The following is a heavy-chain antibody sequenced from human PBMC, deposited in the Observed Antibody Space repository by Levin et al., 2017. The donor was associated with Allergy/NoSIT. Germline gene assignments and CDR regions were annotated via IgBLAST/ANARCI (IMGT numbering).Heavy chain of an antibody. J-gene: IGHJ5*02. V-gene: IGHV4-34*01. D-gene: IGHD3-3*01. CDR1: GGSFSGSY. Sequence: SQTLSLTCAVYGGSFSGSYWSWIRQPPGKGLEWIGEINHSGSTNYNPSLKSRVTISVDTSKNQFSLKLSSVTAADTAVYYCARGATAYYDFWSGYRGGYNWFDPWGQGTLVTVSS. CDR2: INHSGST. CDR3: ARGATAYYDFWSGYRGGYNWFDP.